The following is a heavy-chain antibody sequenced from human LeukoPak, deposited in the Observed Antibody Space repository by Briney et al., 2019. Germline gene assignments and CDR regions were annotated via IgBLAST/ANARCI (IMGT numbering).Heavy chain of an antibody. CDR3: ARTSRDSSGYYYYFDY. Sequence: SETLSLTCTVSGGSISSYYWSWIRQPPGKGLGWIGYIYYSGSTNYNPSLKSRVTISVDTSKNQFSLKLSSVTGAVTAVYYCARTSRDSSGYYYYFDYWGQGTLVTVSS. D-gene: IGHD3-22*01. CDR1: GGSISSYY. V-gene: IGHV4-59*01. J-gene: IGHJ4*02. CDR2: IYYSGST.